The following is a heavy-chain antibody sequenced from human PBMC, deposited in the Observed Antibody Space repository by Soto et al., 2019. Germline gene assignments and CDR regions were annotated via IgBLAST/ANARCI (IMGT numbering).Heavy chain of an antibody. V-gene: IGHV3-30*18. CDR3: AKDWRWEQQIYGMNV. CDR1: DFSFRNYG. D-gene: IGHD1-26*01. CDR2: ISYDGRNK. J-gene: IGHJ6*02. Sequence: PGWSLRLSCVSSDFSFRNYGMHWVRQAPGKGLEWVADISYDGRNKYYAESVKGRFTISRDNSKNTLYLQMNSLRTEDTAVYYCAKDWRWEQQIYGMNVWGQGTTVTVSS.